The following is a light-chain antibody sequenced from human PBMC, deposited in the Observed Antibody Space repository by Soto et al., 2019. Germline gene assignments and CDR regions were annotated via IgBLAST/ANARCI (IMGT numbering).Light chain of an antibody. CDR1: SSNIGAGYD. CDR2: GNS. Sequence: QSVLTQPPSVSGAPGQRVTISCTGSSSNIGAGYDVHWYQQLPGTAPKLLIYGNSNRPSGVPDRFSGSKSGTSASLAITGLRAADEADYYCQSYDSSLSGSEVFGGGTKLTVL. J-gene: IGLJ2*01. CDR3: QSYDSSLSGSEV. V-gene: IGLV1-40*01.